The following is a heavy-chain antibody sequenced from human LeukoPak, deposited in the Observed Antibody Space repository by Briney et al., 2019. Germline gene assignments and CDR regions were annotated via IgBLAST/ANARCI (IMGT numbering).Heavy chain of an antibody. D-gene: IGHD3-22*01. J-gene: IGHJ4*02. CDR1: GGSFSGYY. CDR2: INHSGST. CDR3: ARDRPMIYYYDSSGYKKGYYFDY. V-gene: IGHV4-34*01. Sequence: SETLSLTRAVYGGSFSGYYWSWLRQPPGKGLEGSGEINHSGSTSYNPSLKSRVTISVDTSKNQFSLKLSSVTAADTAVYYCARDRPMIYYYDSSGYKKGYYFDYWGQGTLVTVSS.